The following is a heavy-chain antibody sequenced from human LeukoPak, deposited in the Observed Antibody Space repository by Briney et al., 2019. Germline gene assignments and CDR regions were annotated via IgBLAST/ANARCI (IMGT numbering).Heavy chain of an antibody. V-gene: IGHV4-34*01. D-gene: IGHD3-10*01. CDR3: ARAPSMVRGVPTDY. Sequence: SETLSLTCAVYGGSFSGYYWSWIRQPPGKGLEWIGEINHSGSTNYSPSLKSRVPISVDTSKNQFSLKLSSVTAADTAVYYCARAPSMVRGVPTDYWGQGTLVTVSS. CDR1: GGSFSGYY. J-gene: IGHJ4*02. CDR2: INHSGST.